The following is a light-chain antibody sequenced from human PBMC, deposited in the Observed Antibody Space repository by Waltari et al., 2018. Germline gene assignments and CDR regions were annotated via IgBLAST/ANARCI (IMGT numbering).Light chain of an antibody. V-gene: IGKV1-5*03. J-gene: IGKJ2*03. Sequence: DIQMTQSPSTLSASVGARVTITCRASQSISTWLAWYQQKPGKAPKLLIYKAATLGGGVPSRFSGSGSGTEFTLTISSLQPDDFATYYCQQYNNVHSFGQGTKLEIK. CDR2: KAA. CDR1: QSISTW. CDR3: QQYNNVHS.